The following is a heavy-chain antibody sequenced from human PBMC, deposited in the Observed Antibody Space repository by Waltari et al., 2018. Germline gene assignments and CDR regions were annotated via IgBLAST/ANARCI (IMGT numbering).Heavy chain of an antibody. CDR1: GYSFTSYW. D-gene: IGHD3-3*01. CDR2: IDPSDAYT. Sequence: EVQLVQSGAEVKKPGESLRISCKGSGYSFTSYWISWVRQMPGKGLEWMGRIDPSDAYTNYSPAFQGHVTISADKSISTAYLQWSSLKASDTAMYYCARLYRAFGVVINLPDYWGQGTLVTVSS. J-gene: IGHJ4*02. CDR3: ARLYRAFGVVINLPDY. V-gene: IGHV5-10-1*03.